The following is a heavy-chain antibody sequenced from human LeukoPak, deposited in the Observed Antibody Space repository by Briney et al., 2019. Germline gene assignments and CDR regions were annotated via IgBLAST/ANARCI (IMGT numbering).Heavy chain of an antibody. CDR3: ARAPNWGYRVNWFDP. V-gene: IGHV4-59*08. D-gene: IGHD7-27*01. J-gene: IGHJ5*02. CDR1: GGSINTYY. CDR2: IYYSGST. Sequence: SETLSLTCTVSGGSINTYYWNWIRQPPGKGLEWIGYIYYSGSTYYNPSLKSRVTISVDTSKNQFSLKLSSVTAADTAVYYCARAPNWGYRVNWFDPWGQGTLVTVSS.